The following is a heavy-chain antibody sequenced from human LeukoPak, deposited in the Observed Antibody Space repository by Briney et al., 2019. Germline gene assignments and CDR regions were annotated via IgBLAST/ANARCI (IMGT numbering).Heavy chain of an antibody. CDR1: GFTFSSYG. CDR2: ISYDGSNK. V-gene: IGHV3-30*18. Sequence: GGALRLSCAASGFTFSSYGMHWVRQAPGKGLEWVAVISYDGSNKYYADSVKGRFTISRDNSKNTLYLQMNSLRAEDTAVYYCAKDGQQLVFLDYWGQGTLVTVSS. CDR3: AKDGQQLVFLDY. D-gene: IGHD6-13*01. J-gene: IGHJ4*02.